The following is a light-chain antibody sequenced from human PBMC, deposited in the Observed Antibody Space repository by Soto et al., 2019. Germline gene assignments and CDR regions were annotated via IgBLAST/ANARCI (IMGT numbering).Light chain of an antibody. V-gene: IGLV2-14*03. J-gene: IGLJ3*02. CDR1: SSDIGSYIF. CDR3: TSYTSVTTWV. CDR2: DVS. Sequence: QSALTQPASVSGSPGQSITISCTGTSSDIGSYIFVSWYQQHPGKAPKLIIYDVSNRPSGVSNRFSGSKSDNTASLTISGLQAEDEAIYYCTSYTSVTTWVFGGGTKLTVL.